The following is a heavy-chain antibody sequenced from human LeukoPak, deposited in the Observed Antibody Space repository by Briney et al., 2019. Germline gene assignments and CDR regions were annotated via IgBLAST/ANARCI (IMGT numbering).Heavy chain of an antibody. CDR3: ARRIEKTAMVDY. Sequence: SETLSLTCAVYGGSFSGYYWSWIRQPPGKGLEWIGEIYLSGGTNYNPSLKSRVTISVDTSKNQFSLKLSSVTAADTAVYYCARRIEKTAMVDYWGQGTLVTVSS. CDR2: IYLSGGT. D-gene: IGHD5-18*01. CDR1: GGSFSGYY. J-gene: IGHJ4*02. V-gene: IGHV4-34*01.